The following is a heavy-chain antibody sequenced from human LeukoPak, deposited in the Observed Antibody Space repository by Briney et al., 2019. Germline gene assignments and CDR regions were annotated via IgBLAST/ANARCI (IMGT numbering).Heavy chain of an antibody. J-gene: IGHJ4*02. V-gene: IGHV6-1*01. CDR3: ARVKAVAGTESFDY. CDR2: TYYRSRWFN. Sequence: SQTLSLTCAISGDSVSSNSAAWNWIRQSPSRGLEWLGRTYYRSRWFNDYAVSVKSRITINPDTSRNQFSLQLNSVTPEDTAVYYCARVKAVAGTESFDYWGQGTLVTDSS. D-gene: IGHD6-19*01. CDR1: GDSVSSNSAA.